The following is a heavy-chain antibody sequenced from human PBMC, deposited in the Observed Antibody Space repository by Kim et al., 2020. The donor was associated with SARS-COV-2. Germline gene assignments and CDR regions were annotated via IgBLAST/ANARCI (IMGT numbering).Heavy chain of an antibody. CDR2: INHSGST. Sequence: SETLSLTCAVYGGSFSGYYWSWIRQPPGKGLEWIGEINHSGSTNYNPSLKNRVTISVDTSKNQFSLKLSSVTAADTAVYYCARVSRNFGQLPLDYWGQGT. V-gene: IGHV4-34*01. J-gene: IGHJ4*02. CDR3: ARVSRNFGQLPLDY. D-gene: IGHD3-10*01. CDR1: GGSFSGYY.